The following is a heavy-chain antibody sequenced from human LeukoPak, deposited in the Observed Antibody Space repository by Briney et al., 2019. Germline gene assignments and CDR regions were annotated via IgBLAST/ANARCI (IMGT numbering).Heavy chain of an antibody. CDR1: GYTFTGYY. J-gene: IGHJ3*02. V-gene: IGHV1-2*02. D-gene: IGHD6-19*01. CDR2: INPNSGGT. Sequence: ASVKVSCKASGYTFTGYYMHWVRQAPGQGLEWMGWINPNSGGTNYAQKFQGRVTMTRDTSISTAYMELSRLRSDDTAVYYCARGFDSSGWYKDFDIWGQGTMVTVSS. CDR3: ARGFDSSGWYKDFDI.